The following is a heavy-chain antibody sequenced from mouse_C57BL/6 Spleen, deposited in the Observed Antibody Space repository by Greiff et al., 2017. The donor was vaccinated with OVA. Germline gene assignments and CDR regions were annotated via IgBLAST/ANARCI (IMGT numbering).Heavy chain of an antibody. V-gene: IGHV5-4*01. J-gene: IGHJ2*01. CDR2: ISDGGSYT. Sequence: EVQVVESGGGLVKPGGSLKLSCAASGFTFSSYAMSWVRQTPEKRLEWVATISDGGSYTYYPDNVKGRFTISRDNAKNNLYLQMSHLKSEDTAMYYCARGPARFDYWGQGTTLTVSS. CDR3: ARGPARFDY. CDR1: GFTFSSYA.